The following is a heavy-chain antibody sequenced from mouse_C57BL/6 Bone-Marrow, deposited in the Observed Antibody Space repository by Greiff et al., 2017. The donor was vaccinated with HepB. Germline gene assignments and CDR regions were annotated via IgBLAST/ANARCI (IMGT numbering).Heavy chain of an antibody. V-gene: IGHV1-59*01. CDR2: IDPSDSYT. J-gene: IGHJ3*01. CDR1: GYTFTSYW. Sequence: QVQLQQSGAELVRPGTSVKLSCKASGYTFTSYWMHWVKQRPGQGLEWIGVIDPSDSYTNYNQKFKGKATLTVDTSSSTAYLQLSSLTSEDTAVYYCTTLYDYAAWFAYWGQGTLVTVSA. CDR3: TTLYDYAAWFAY. D-gene: IGHD2-4*01.